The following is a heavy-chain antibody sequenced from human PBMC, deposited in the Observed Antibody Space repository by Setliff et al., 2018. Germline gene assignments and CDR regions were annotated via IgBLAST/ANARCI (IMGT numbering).Heavy chain of an antibody. CDR3: AKDSSGWPHSLISYFQY. CDR1: GFTFSSYA. CDR2: ISGSGGST. V-gene: IGHV3-23*01. D-gene: IGHD6-19*01. Sequence: GGSLRLSCAASGFTFSSYAMSWVRQAPGKGLEWVSAISGSGGSTYYADSVKGRFTISRDNSKNTLYLQMNSLRTEDTAVYYCAKDSSGWPHSLISYFQYWGQGTLVTVSS. J-gene: IGHJ1*01.